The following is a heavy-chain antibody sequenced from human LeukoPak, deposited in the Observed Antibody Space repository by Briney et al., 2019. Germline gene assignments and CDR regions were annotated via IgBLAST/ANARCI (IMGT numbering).Heavy chain of an antibody. CDR2: IYYSGST. Sequence: PSETLSLTCTVSGDSISSSSYYWGWILQPPGKGLEWIGSIYYSGSTYYNPSLKSRVTISVDTSKNQFSLKLSSVTAADTAVYYCARVSRGGSYRRGIYFDYWGQGTLVTVSS. V-gene: IGHV4-39*07. CDR3: ARVSRGGSYRRGIYFDY. J-gene: IGHJ4*02. D-gene: IGHD1-26*01. CDR1: GDSISSSSYY.